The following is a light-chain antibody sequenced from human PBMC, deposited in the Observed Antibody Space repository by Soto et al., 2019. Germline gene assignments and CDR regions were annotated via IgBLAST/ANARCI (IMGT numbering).Light chain of an antibody. CDR3: TSYITSSTVV. CDR1: SSDVGASNY. J-gene: IGLJ2*01. Sequence: QSVLTQPASVSGSPGQSITISCTGTSSDVGASNYVSWYQQHPGEAPKLMISDVTDRPSGVSYRFSGSKSGSTASLTISGLQAEDEADYFCTSYITSSTVVFGGGTKLTVL. V-gene: IGLV2-14*03. CDR2: DVT.